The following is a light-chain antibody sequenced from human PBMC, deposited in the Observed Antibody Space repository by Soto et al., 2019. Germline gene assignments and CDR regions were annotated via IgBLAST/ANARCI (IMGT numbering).Light chain of an antibody. V-gene: IGLV2-23*02. CDR2: EVS. Sequence: QSALTQPASVSGSPGQSITISCTGTSGDVGAYDLVSWYQQYPGKAPKLIIYEVSQRPSGVSNRFSGAKSGNTASLTISGLQAEDEADFYCCSYAGSITWVFGGGTKLTVL. CDR1: SGDVGAYDL. J-gene: IGLJ3*02. CDR3: CSYAGSITWV.